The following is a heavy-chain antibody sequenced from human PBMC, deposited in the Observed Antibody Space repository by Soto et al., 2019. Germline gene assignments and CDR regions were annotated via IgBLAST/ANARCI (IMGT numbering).Heavy chain of an antibody. CDR3: ARSHHGSGSHDIDH. Sequence: SETLSLICTVSGGSISSSNYYWGWIRQPPGKGLEWIGSIYHSGSTYYNPSLKSRVIISADTSKNQFSLRLTSVTAADTAVYFSARSHHGSGSHDIDHWGQGTLVTVSS. CDR2: IYHSGST. V-gene: IGHV4-39*01. CDR1: GGSISSSNYY. J-gene: IGHJ4*02. D-gene: IGHD3-10*01.